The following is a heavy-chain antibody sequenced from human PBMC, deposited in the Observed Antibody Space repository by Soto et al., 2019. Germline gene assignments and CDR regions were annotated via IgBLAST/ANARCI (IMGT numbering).Heavy chain of an antibody. V-gene: IGHV4-31*03. CDR1: GGSISSGGYY. CDR2: FYYSGST. CDR3: TSLPRSTDYGMAV. Sequence: QVQLQEAGPGLVKPSQTLSLTCTVSGGSISSGGYYWSWIRQHPGKGLEWFGYFYYSGSTYYNPSLKSRVTISVDTSKNQFARKMSSVTAADTAVYYCTSLPRSTDYGMAVWGQGTTVTVSS. J-gene: IGHJ6*02.